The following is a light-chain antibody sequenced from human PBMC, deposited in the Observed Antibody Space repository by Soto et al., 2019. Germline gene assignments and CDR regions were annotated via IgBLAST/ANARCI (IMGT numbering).Light chain of an antibody. CDR2: AAA. Sequence: DVQMTQSPSSVSASVGDRATITCRASHDISRWLTWYQGRPGKAPKALIYAAASLQSGVPSRFSGSGSGTGYTLPISSLQPEDFASFYCQQARDFPPTFGQGTKSGYQT. CDR3: QQARDFPPT. CDR1: HDISRW. V-gene: IGKV1-12*01. J-gene: IGKJ1*01.